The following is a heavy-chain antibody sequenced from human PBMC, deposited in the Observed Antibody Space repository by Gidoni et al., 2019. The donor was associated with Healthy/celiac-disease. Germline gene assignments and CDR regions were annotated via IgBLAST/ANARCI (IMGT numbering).Heavy chain of an antibody. J-gene: IGHJ4*02. CDR1: GGSFSGYY. CDR3: ARGRYGDYGGYYFDY. D-gene: IGHD4-17*01. V-gene: IGHV4-34*01. Sequence: QVQLQQWGAGLLKPSETLSLTCAVSGGSFSGYYWSWIRQPPGKGLEWIGEINHSGSTNYNPSLKSRVTISVDTSKNQFSLKLSSVTAADTAVYYCARGRYGDYGGYYFDYWGQGTLVTVSS. CDR2: INHSGST.